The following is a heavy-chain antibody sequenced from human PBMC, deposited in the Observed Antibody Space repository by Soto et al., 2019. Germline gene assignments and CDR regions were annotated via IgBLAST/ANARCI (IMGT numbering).Heavy chain of an antibody. V-gene: IGHV4-39*01. J-gene: IGHJ4*02. CDR1: GGSISSSNW. CDR3: ARHANYYGSGTYYSPFDY. D-gene: IGHD3-10*01. Sequence: SETLSLTCTVSGGSISSSNWWSWVRQPPGKGLEWIGSIYYSGSTYYNPSLKSRVTISVDTSKNQFSLKLSSVTAADTAVYYCARHANYYGSGTYYSPFDYWGQGTLVTVSS. CDR2: IYYSGST.